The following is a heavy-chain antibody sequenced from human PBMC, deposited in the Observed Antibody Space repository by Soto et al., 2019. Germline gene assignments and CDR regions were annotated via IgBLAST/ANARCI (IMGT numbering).Heavy chain of an antibody. CDR1: GFTFSSYG. CDR2: IWYDGSNK. V-gene: IGHV3-33*01. Sequence: PGGALRLSCAASGFTFSSYGMHWVRQAPGKGLEWVAVIWYDGSNKYYADSVKGRFTISRDNSKNTLYLQMNSLRAEDTAVYYCARDLVAVAGTAHSDYFDYWGQGTLVTVSS. D-gene: IGHD6-19*01. CDR3: ARDLVAVAGTAHSDYFDY. J-gene: IGHJ4*02.